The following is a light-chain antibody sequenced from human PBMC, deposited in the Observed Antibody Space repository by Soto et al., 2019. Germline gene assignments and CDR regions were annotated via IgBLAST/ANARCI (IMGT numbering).Light chain of an antibody. CDR2: DAS. Sequence: DIQMTQSPSALSASVGDRATITCRASQSISSWLAWYQQKPGKAPKLLIYDASTLQSGVPSRYSGSGSGTEFTLTISNLQPDDFATYDCQQYESYSPWTFGQGTKVEIK. J-gene: IGKJ1*01. CDR3: QQYESYSPWT. CDR1: QSISSW. V-gene: IGKV1-5*01.